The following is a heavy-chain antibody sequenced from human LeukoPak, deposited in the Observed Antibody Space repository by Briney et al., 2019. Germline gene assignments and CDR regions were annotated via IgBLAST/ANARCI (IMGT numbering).Heavy chain of an antibody. CDR2: ISYDGSNK. D-gene: IGHD2-21*02. CDR3: AREGGYCGGDCYSPTPFWYYYYGMDV. J-gene: IGHJ6*02. CDR1: GFSVIRNY. V-gene: IGHV3-30-3*01. Sequence: AGGSLRLSCAASGFSVIRNYMNWVRQAPGKGLEWVAVISYDGSNKYYADSVKGRFTISRDNSKNTLYLQMNSLRAEDTAVYYCAREGGYCGGDCYSPTPFWYYYYGMDVWGQGTTVTVSS.